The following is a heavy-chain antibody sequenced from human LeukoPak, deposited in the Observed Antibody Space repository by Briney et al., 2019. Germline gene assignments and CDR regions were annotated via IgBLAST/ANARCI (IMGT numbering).Heavy chain of an antibody. J-gene: IGHJ4*02. CDR1: GFTFSDHY. Sequence: GSLRLSCAASGFTFSDHYMDWIRQAPGKGLEWVARIRNKANSYSTEYAASVEGRFTISRDDSKSSLFPQMNTLKTEDTAVYYCARYQLPVRYFDFWGQGTLVTVSS. D-gene: IGHD2-2*01. V-gene: IGHV3-72*01. CDR2: IRNKANSYST. CDR3: ARYQLPVRYFDF.